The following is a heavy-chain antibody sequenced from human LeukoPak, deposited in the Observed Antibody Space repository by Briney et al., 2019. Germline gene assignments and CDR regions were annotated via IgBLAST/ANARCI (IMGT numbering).Heavy chain of an antibody. V-gene: IGHV1-2*02. CDR1: GYTFTGYY. J-gene: IGHJ5*02. D-gene: IGHD2-15*01. Sequence: ASVKVSCKASGYTFTGYYMHWVRQAPGQGLEWMGWINPNSGGTNYAQKFQGRVTMTRDTSISTAYMELSRLRSDDTAVYYCATSIYCSGGSCYSGLNWFDPWGQGTLVTVSS. CDR2: INPNSGGT. CDR3: ATSIYCSGGSCYSGLNWFDP.